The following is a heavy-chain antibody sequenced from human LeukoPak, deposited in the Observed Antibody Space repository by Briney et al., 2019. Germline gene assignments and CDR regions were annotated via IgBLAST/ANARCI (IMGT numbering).Heavy chain of an antibody. CDR2: LSGSGGST. D-gene: IGHD2-8*02. J-gene: IGHJ4*02. CDR1: GFTFSSYG. CDR3: ATYRQVLLPFES. V-gene: IGHV3-23*01. Sequence: PGGSLRLSCAASGFTFSSYGMSWVRQAPGKGLEWVSALSGSGGSTYYADSVRGRFTISRDNSKSTLSLQMNSLRAEDTAIYYCATYRQVLLPFESWGQGTLATVSS.